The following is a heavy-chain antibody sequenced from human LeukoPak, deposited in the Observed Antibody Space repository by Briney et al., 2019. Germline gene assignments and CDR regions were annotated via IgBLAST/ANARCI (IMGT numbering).Heavy chain of an antibody. Sequence: PSETLTLTCTVSGYSISSGYYWGWIRQPPGKGLEWIGSIYHSGSTYYNPSLKSRVTISVDTSKNQFSLKLSSVTAADTAVYYCASEPRPREPFDYWGQGTLVTVSS. CDR3: ASEPRPREPFDY. J-gene: IGHJ4*02. V-gene: IGHV4-38-2*02. CDR2: IYHSGST. CDR1: GYSISSGYY.